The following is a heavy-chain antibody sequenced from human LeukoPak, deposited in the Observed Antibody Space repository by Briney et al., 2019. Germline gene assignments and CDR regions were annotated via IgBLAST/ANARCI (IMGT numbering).Heavy chain of an antibody. CDR3: ARRVRYSYALGY. J-gene: IGHJ4*02. Sequence: ASVKVSCRASGYTFTSYDINWVRQAPGQGLEWMGWMNPNSGNTGYAQKFQGRVTMTRNTSISTAYMELSSLRSEDTAVYYCARRVRYSYALGYWGQGTLVTVSS. V-gene: IGHV1-8*01. CDR1: GYTFTSYD. CDR2: MNPNSGNT. D-gene: IGHD5-18*01.